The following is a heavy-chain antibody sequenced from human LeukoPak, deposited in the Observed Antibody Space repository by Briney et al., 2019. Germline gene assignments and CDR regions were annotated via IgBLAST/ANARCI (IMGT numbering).Heavy chain of an antibody. D-gene: IGHD2-15*01. V-gene: IGHV4-30-4*01. Sequence: SETLSLTCTVSGGSISSGDYYWSWIRQPPGKGLEWIGYIYYSGSTYYNPSLKSRVTISVDTSKNQFSLKLSSVTAADTAVYYCARDAGDCSGGSCPPAEYFQHWGQGTLVTVSS. J-gene: IGHJ1*01. CDR3: ARDAGDCSGGSCPPAEYFQH. CDR1: GGSISSGDYY. CDR2: IYYSGST.